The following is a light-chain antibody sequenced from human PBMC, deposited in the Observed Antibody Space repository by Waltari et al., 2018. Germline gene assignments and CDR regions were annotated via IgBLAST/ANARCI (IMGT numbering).Light chain of an antibody. CDR3: HQYNDWPPT. J-gene: IGKJ1*01. CDR2: WAF. Sequence: DIVVTQSPHSLAVSLGERATINCRSSQSVLYSSNNKNNLAWYQQKPGQPPKLLIYWAFTRESGVPDRFSGSGSGTDFTLTISSLQAEDVAVYYCHQYNDWPPTFGQGTTVEIK. CDR1: QSVLYSSNNKNN. V-gene: IGKV4-1*01.